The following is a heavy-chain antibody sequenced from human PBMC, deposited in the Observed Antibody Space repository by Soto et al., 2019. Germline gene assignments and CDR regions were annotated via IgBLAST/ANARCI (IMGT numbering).Heavy chain of an antibody. J-gene: IGHJ5*02. Sequence: GGSLRLSCAASGFTVSSNYMSWVRQAPGKGLEWVSSISSSSSYIYYADSVKGRFTISRDNAKNSLYLQMNSLRAEDTAVYYCARLSGSWQSWFDPWGQGTLVTVSS. CDR3: ARLSGSWQSWFDP. CDR1: GFTVSSNY. D-gene: IGHD6-13*01. V-gene: IGHV3-21*01. CDR2: ISSSSSYI.